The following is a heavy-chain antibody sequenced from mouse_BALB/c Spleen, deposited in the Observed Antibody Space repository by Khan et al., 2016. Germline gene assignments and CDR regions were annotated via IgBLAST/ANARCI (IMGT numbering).Heavy chain of an antibody. Sequence: EVELVESGGGLMKPGESLKLSCAATGFTFSTYAMSWVRQTPEKRLEWVASISSGGYTYYPDSMRGRFTISRDNAGNILYLQVSRLMSEDTAIYYCARDNYGNPFDYWGQGTTLTVSS. J-gene: IGHJ2*01. CDR3: ARDNYGNPFDY. V-gene: IGHV5-6-5*01. CDR1: GFTFSTYA. D-gene: IGHD1-1*01. CDR2: ISSGGYT.